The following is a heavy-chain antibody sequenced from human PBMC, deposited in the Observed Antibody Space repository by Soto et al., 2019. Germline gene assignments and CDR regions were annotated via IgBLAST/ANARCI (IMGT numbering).Heavy chain of an antibody. J-gene: IGHJ4*02. CDR3: ARKASDDLDY. D-gene: IGHD1-1*01. Sequence: VLLVESGGGVVQPGRSLRLSCAASGFTFSFYDVNWVRQAPGKGLEWVSYISSGGGTVYYADSVKGRFTISRDNAKNSLYLQMNSLRAEDTAVYYCARKASDDLDYWGQGTLVTVSS. CDR1: GFTFSFYD. CDR2: ISSGGGTV. V-gene: IGHV3-48*03.